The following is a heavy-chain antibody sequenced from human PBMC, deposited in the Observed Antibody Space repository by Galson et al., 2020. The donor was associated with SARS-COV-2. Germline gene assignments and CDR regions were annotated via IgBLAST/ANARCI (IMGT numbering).Heavy chain of an antibody. CDR1: GGSFSGYY. V-gene: IGHV4-34*01. CDR3: ARGKWEFDYFDY. CDR2: INHSGST. D-gene: IGHD1-26*01. J-gene: IGHJ4*02. Sequence: SETLSLTCAVYGGSFSGYYWSWIRQPPGKGLEWIGEINHSGSTNYNPSLKSRVTISVDTSKNQFSLKLSSVTAADTAVYYCARGKWEFDYFDYWGQGTLVTVSS.